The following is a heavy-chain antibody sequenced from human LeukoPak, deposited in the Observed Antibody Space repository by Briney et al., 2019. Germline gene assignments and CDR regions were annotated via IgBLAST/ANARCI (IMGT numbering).Heavy chain of an antibody. CDR3: ATEELVAAGTVLDY. CDR1: GFTFSSYE. J-gene: IGHJ4*02. Sequence: GGSLRLSCAASGFTFSSYEMNWVRQAPGKGLEWVANIYLDGSRAYYVDSVKGRFTISRDNAKNSLYLQMNSLRAEDTAMYYCATEELVAAGTVLDYWGQGTLVTVSS. D-gene: IGHD6-13*01. CDR2: IYLDGSRA. V-gene: IGHV3-7*04.